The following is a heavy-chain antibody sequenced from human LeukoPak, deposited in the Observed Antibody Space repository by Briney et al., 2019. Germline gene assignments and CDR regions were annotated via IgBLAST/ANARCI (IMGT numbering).Heavy chain of an antibody. D-gene: IGHD5-12*01. Sequence: SETLSLTCTVSGGSISSSSYYWGWIRQPPGKGLEWIGSIYYSGSTYYNPSLKSRVTISVDTSKNQFSLKLSSVTAADTAVYYCATSGDDRGFFDYWGQGTLVTVSS. V-gene: IGHV4-39*01. CDR1: GGSISSSSYY. J-gene: IGHJ4*02. CDR3: ATSGDDRGFFDY. CDR2: IYYSGST.